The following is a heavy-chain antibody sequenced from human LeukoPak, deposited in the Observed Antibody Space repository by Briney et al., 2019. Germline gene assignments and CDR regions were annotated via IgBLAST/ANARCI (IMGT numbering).Heavy chain of an antibody. CDR2: ISSTGAYI. J-gene: IGHJ4*02. Sequence: GGSLRLSCATSGFIFSSDSMIWVRQAPGKGLEWVSSISSTGAYIYYADSVKGRFTISRDNSKNTLYLQMNSLRAEDTAVYYCARSRELGMFLWGQGTLVTVSS. V-gene: IGHV3-21*04. CDR3: ARSRELGMFL. CDR1: GFIFSSDS. D-gene: IGHD7-27*01.